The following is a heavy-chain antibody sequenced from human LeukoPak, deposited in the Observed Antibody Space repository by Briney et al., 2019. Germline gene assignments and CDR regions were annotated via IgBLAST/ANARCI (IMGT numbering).Heavy chain of an antibody. V-gene: IGHV3-21*01. CDR3: ARDRDPCVVRGAPRAFDI. J-gene: IGHJ3*02. CDR2: ISSSSSYI. CDR1: GFTFSSYS. D-gene: IGHD3-10*01. Sequence: GGSLRLSCAASGFTFSSYSKNWVRQAPGKGLEWGSSISSSSSYIYYADSVKGRFTISRDNAKNSLYLQMNSLRAEDTAVYYCARDRDPCVVRGAPRAFDIWGQGTMVTVSS.